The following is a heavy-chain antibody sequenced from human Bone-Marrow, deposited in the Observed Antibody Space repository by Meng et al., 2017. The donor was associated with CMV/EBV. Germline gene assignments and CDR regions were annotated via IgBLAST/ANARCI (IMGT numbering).Heavy chain of an antibody. J-gene: IGHJ5*02. CDR1: GGSISSGDYY. CDR2: IYYSGST. Sequence: SETLSLTCTVSGGSISSGDYYWSWIRQPPGKGLEWIGYIYYSGSTYYNPSLKSRVTISVDTSKNQFSLKLSSVTAADPAVYYCARVDCSGGSCYGAWFDPWGQGTLVTVSS. V-gene: IGHV4-30-4*08. D-gene: IGHD2-15*01. CDR3: ARVDCSGGSCYGAWFDP.